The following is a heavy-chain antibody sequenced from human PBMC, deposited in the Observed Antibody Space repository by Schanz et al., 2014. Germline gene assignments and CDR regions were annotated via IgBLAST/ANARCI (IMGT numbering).Heavy chain of an antibody. CDR2: IIHDGSEK. CDR3: ARARYGLDV. V-gene: IGHV3-7*01. Sequence: EVQLVESGGGLVQPGGSLRLSCAASGFSFNNYWMTWFRQAPGKGLEWVANIIHDGSEKFYVDSVKGRFTISRDNAKNSLYLQMDALRAEDTAVYYCARARYGLDVWGQGTTVTVSS. CDR1: GFSFNNYW. J-gene: IGHJ6*02.